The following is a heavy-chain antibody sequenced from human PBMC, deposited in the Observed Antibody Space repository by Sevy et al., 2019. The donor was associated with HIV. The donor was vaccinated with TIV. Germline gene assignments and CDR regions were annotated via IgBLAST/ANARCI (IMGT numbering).Heavy chain of an antibody. V-gene: IGHV3-21*01. CDR2: ISSSGAYI. CDR3: ARDLTMVQGVFVSEVVDY. J-gene: IGHJ4*02. Sequence: GGSLRLSCAASGFSFSTYSMAWVRQAPGKGLEWVSSISSSGAYIYYADSVRGRFTISRDNAKNSLFLQMNSLRVEDTAVYYCARDLTMVQGVFVSEVVDYWGQGTLVTVSS. CDR1: GFSFSTYS. D-gene: IGHD3-10*01.